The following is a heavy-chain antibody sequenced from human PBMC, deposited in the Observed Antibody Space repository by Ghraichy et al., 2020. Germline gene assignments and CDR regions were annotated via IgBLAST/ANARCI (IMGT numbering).Heavy chain of an antibody. CDR1: GGSHSHFH. CDR2: ISDNGDT. V-gene: IGHV4-59*01. CDR3: ARDRRFNFMDV. J-gene: IGHJ6*03. Sequence: ETLSLTCTVSGGSHSHFHWNWVRQSPGKGLEWIGYISDNGDTKYNPSLTSRVTISIDTSKNQFSLKLRSVTAADTAVYYCARDRRFNFMDVWGKGTTVTVSS. D-gene: IGHD1-14*01.